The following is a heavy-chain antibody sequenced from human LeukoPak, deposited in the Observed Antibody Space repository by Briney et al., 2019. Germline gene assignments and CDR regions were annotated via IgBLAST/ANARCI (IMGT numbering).Heavy chain of an antibody. D-gene: IGHD6-13*01. Sequence: SETLSLTCTVSGGSISSYYWSWIRQPPGKGLEWFGYIYYSGSTNYNPSLKSRVTISVDTSKNQFSLKLSSVTAADTAVYYCARDRRIAAAGTYYYYYMDVWGKGTTVTVSS. CDR3: ARDRRIAAAGTYYYYYMDV. CDR1: GGSISSYY. V-gene: IGHV4-59*01. CDR2: IYYSGST. J-gene: IGHJ6*03.